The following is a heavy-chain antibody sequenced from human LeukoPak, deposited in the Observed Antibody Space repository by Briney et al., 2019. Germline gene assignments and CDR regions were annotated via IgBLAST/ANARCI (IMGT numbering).Heavy chain of an antibody. J-gene: IGHJ4*02. V-gene: IGHV3-23*01. CDR1: GFTFNNYA. CDR3: ARAPYSSSPRGDFDY. CDR2: ISGSDAGT. D-gene: IGHD6-6*01. Sequence: GGSLRLSCAASGFTFNNYAMSWVRQAPGKGLEWVSAISGSDAGTYYADSVKGRFIISRDNARNSLYLQMNSLRAEDTAVYYCARAPYSSSPRGDFDYWGQGTLVTVSS.